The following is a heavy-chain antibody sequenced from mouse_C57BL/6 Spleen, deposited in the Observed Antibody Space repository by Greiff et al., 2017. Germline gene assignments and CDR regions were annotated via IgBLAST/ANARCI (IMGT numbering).Heavy chain of an antibody. CDR2: IYPGGGYT. D-gene: IGHD1-1*01. Sequence: QVQLQQSGAELVRPGTSVKMSCKASGYTFTNYWIGWAKQRPGHGLEWIGDIYPGGGYTNYNEKFKGKATLTADKSSSTAYMQFSSLTSEDSAIYYCARSDYYGSSDGYFDVWGTGTTVTVSS. CDR1: GYTFTNYW. J-gene: IGHJ1*03. V-gene: IGHV1-63*01. CDR3: ARSDYYGSSDGYFDV.